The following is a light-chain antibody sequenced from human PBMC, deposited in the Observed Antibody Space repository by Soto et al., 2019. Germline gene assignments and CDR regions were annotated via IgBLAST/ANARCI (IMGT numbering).Light chain of an antibody. CDR1: QSISNY. V-gene: IGKV1-5*03. J-gene: IGKJ1*01. Sequence: DIQMAQSPSTLSASVGDRVTITCRASQSISNYLAWYQQKAGKAPKLLISKASSLESGVPSRFSGSGSGTEFTLTISRLQPDDFETYFCQQSNSYSWTFGQGTKVEIK. CDR2: KAS. CDR3: QQSNSYSWT.